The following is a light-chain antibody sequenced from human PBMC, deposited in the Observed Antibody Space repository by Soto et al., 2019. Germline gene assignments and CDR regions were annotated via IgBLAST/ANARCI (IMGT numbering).Light chain of an antibody. CDR3: QQRSNWPPLT. V-gene: IGKV3-11*01. Sequence: EIVLTQSPATLSVSPGERATLSCRASQSVSSYLAWYQQKPGQAPRLLIYDASNRATGIPARFSGSGSETDFTLTISSLEPEDFAVYYCQQRSNWPPLTFGQGTRLEIK. J-gene: IGKJ5*01. CDR2: DAS. CDR1: QSVSSY.